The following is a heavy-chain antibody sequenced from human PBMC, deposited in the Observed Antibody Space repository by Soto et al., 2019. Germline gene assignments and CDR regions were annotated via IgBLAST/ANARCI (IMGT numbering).Heavy chain of an antibody. V-gene: IGHV2-5*01. CDR1: GFSLSTSGVG. CDR3: ARALSRSGWYVPWFDP. J-gene: IGHJ5*02. Sequence: SGPTLANPTQTLTLTCTFSGFSLSTSGVGVGWIRQPPGMALVILALIYWNDDQRYNPSLKSTLTITKDTSKNQVVLTRTNMAPVDTATYYWARALSRSGWYVPWFDPWGQGTLVTVSS. CDR2: IYWNDDQ. D-gene: IGHD6-19*01.